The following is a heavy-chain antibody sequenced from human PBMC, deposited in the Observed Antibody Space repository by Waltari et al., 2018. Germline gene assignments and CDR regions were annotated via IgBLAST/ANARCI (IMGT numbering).Heavy chain of an antibody. J-gene: IGHJ4*02. Sequence: EVQLLESGGGLVQPGGSLRLSCAASGFTFSSYAMSWVRQAPGKGLEWVSAISGSGGSTYYADSVKGRFTISRDNSKNTLYLQMNSLRAEDTAVYYCAKDGVITFGGVIADVDYWGQGTLVTVSS. CDR1: GFTFSSYA. D-gene: IGHD3-16*02. CDR2: ISGSGGST. V-gene: IGHV3-23*01. CDR3: AKDGVITFGGVIADVDY.